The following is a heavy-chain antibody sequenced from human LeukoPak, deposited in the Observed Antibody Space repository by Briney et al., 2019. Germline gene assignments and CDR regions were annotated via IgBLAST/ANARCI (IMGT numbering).Heavy chain of an antibody. CDR2: ISGSGGST. Sequence: PGGSLRLSCAASGFTFSSYAVSWVRQAPGKGLEWVSSISGSGGSTYYTDSVKGRFTISRDNSKNTLFLQMNSLKADDTAVYYCAKGGGGVLASWGQGTLVTVSS. CDR1: GFTFSSYA. CDR3: AKGGGGVLAS. V-gene: IGHV3-23*01. D-gene: IGHD3-16*01. J-gene: IGHJ4*02.